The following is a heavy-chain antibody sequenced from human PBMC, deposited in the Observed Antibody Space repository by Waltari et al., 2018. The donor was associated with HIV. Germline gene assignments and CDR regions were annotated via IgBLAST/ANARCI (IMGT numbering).Heavy chain of an antibody. J-gene: IGHJ6*02. D-gene: IGHD3-10*01. Sequence: QVQLVESGGGFVKPGGSLRLSCAASGFTFNNYYMTWIRQAPGKRLEWVSYISSSGSTIYYADSVKGRFTISRDNAKNSLYLQMNSLRAEDTAVYYCARDPMVRGRVGMDVWGQGTTVTVSS. CDR1: GFTFNNYY. CDR3: ARDPMVRGRVGMDV. CDR2: ISSSGSTI. V-gene: IGHV3-11*04.